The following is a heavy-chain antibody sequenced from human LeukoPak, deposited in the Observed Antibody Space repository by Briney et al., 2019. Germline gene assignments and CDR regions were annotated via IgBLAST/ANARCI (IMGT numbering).Heavy chain of an antibody. CDR1: GGSISGYY. Sequence: SETLPLTCTVSGGSISGYYWSWIRQPPGKGLEWIGYIYYSGSTNYNPSLKSRVTISVDTSKNQFSLKLSSVTAADTAVYYCASGGPAASNWFDPWGQGTVVTVSS. D-gene: IGHD2-2*01. V-gene: IGHV4-59*01. CDR2: IYYSGST. CDR3: ASGGPAASNWFDP. J-gene: IGHJ5*02.